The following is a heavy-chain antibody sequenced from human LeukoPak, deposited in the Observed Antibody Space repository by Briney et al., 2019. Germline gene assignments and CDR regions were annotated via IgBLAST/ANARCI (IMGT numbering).Heavy chain of an antibody. CDR2: IYHSGST. V-gene: IGHV4-30-2*01. Sequence: SETLSLTCAVSGGSISSGGYSWSWIRQPPGKGLEWIGYIYHSGSTYYNPSLKSRVTISVDRSKNQFSLKLSSVTAADTAVYYCATMTPALGWFDPWGQGTLVTVSS. CDR3: ATMTPALGWFDP. CDR1: GGSISSGGYS. J-gene: IGHJ5*02. D-gene: IGHD4-11*01.